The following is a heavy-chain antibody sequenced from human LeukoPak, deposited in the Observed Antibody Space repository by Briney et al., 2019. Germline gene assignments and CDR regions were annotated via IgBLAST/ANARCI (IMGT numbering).Heavy chain of an antibody. J-gene: IGHJ4*02. V-gene: IGHV3-23*01. CDR1: GFTFSTDV. CDR2: MTVIGSSA. Sequence: GGSLRLFRAASGFTFSTDVMSWVGQSPGKGLEWVATMTVIGSSAFYTDSVEGRFTISRDNSKNTLYLQTNRVRAEDMAIYYCAKGGLRPRRHFDYWGQGILVSVSS. CDR3: AKGGLRPRRHFDY.